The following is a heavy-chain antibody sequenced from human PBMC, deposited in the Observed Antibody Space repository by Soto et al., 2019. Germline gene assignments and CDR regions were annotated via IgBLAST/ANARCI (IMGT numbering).Heavy chain of an antibody. Sequence: PSETLSLTCTVSGGSISSGGYYWSWIRQHPGKGLEWIGYIYYSGSTYYNPSLKSRVTISVDTSKNQFSLKLSSVTAADTAVYYCARELVYDFWSGPPWYYYYYMDVWGKGTTVTVSS. J-gene: IGHJ6*03. D-gene: IGHD3-3*01. CDR3: ARELVYDFWSGPPWYYYYYMDV. CDR2: IYYSGST. V-gene: IGHV4-31*03. CDR1: GGSISSGGYY.